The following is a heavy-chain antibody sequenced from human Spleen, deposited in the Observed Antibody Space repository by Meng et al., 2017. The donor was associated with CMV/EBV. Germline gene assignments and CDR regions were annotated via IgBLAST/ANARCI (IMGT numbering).Heavy chain of an antibody. CDR2: ISRFAGTT. CDR3: AHYQQQPRNLEY. J-gene: IGHJ4*02. V-gene: IGHV3-23*01. CDR1: ASSFSSYF. Sequence: CTASASSFSSYFMFLLRPAPGKGLEWVSSISRFAGTTRHADSVQCRFTISRDNSKNTLSLQMDSLRAEDTAIYYCAHYQQQPRNLEYWGQGALVTVSS. D-gene: IGHD6-13*01.